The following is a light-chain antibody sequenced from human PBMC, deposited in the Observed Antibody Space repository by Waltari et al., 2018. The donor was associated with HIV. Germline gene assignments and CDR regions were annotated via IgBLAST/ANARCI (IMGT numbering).Light chain of an antibody. V-gene: IGLV2-14*01. CDR2: EVS. CDR3: SSYTSSSTLAV. Sequence: QSALTQPASVSGSPGQSITISCTGTSSDVFGYNYVSWYQQNPGKAPKLMIYEVSNRPSGVSNRFSGSKSGNTASLTISGLQAEDEADYYCSSYTSSSTLAVFGGGTKLTVL. J-gene: IGLJ2*01. CDR1: SSDVFGYNY.